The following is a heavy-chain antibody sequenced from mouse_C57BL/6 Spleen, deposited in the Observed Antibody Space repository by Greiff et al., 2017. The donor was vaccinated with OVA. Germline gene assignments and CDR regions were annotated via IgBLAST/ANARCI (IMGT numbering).Heavy chain of an antibody. D-gene: IGHD2-5*01. CDR1: GYSITSGYY. CDR3: AREDYSNLSFDY. J-gene: IGHJ2*01. Sequence: EVKLMESGPGLVKPSQSLSLTCSVTGYSITSGYYWNWIRQFPGNKLEWMGYISYDGSNNYNPSLKNRISITRDTSKNQFFLKLNSVTTEDTATYYCAREDYSNLSFDYWGQGTTLTVSS. CDR2: ISYDGSN. V-gene: IGHV3-6*01.